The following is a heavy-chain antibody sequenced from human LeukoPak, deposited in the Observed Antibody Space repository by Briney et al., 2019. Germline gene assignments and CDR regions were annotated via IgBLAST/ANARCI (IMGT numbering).Heavy chain of an antibody. V-gene: IGHV3-74*01. D-gene: IGHD3-22*01. J-gene: IGHJ4*02. CDR1: GFSFSSRW. CDR2: IKNDGSTT. Sequence: GGSLRLSSAVSGFSFSSRWMHWVRQAPGKGLVWVALIKNDGSTTNYADSVKGRFTASRDDAKNSVYLQMSSLRAEDTAVYYCHPLAYVSNWGQGTLVTVSS. CDR3: HPLAYVSN.